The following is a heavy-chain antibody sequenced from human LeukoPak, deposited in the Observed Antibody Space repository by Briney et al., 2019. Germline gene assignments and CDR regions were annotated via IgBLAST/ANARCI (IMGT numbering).Heavy chain of an antibody. CDR1: GGSITSSRYY. Sequence: SETLSLTCTVSGGSITSSRYYWGCIRQPPGKGLEWIGNIFYSGGTFYNPSLKSRVTISVDTSKNQFSLKLSSVTAADTAVYYCARVKFSGYYHYARTWGQGTLVTVSS. D-gene: IGHD3-22*01. CDR2: IFYSGGT. J-gene: IGHJ5*02. CDR3: ARVKFSGYYHYART. V-gene: IGHV4-39*01.